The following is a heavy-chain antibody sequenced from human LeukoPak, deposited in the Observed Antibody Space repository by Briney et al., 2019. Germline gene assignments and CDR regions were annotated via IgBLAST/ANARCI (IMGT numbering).Heavy chain of an antibody. CDR1: GYTFSSYG. V-gene: IGHV1-18*01. CDR3: ARSSLGTITAGPFDY. J-gene: IGHJ4*02. Sequence: ASVKVSCKASGYTFSSYGIAWVRQAPGQGLEWMGWICGYNGNTNNAQTLQGRVSMTTDTSTTTAYMELRSLTSDDTALYYCARSSLGTITAGPFDYWGQGTLVTVSS. D-gene: IGHD5-12*01. CDR2: ICGYNGNT.